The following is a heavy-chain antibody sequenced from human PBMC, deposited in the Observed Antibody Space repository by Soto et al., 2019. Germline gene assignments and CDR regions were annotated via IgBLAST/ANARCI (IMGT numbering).Heavy chain of an antibody. J-gene: IGHJ4*02. CDR3: ARRYGASFDY. D-gene: IGHD4-17*01. Sequence: PSETLSLTCTVSGGSISSSSYYWGWIRQHPGKGLEWIGYIYHSGTTYYNPSLKSRVTISVDTSKNQFSLKLTSVTAADTAVYYCARRYGASFDYWGQGTLVTVSS. CDR1: GGSISSSSYY. CDR2: IYHSGTT. V-gene: IGHV4-31*03.